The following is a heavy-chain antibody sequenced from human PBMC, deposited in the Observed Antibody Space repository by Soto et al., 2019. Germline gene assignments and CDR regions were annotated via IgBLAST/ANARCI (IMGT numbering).Heavy chain of an antibody. Sequence: GGSLRLSCAASGFTFGSYTMNWVRQAPGKGLEWVSYISPPSSTIYYADSVKGRFTISRDNARNSLYLQMNSLRAGDTAVYYCARSPTWDANTDTEYMDVWGKGTTVTVSS. V-gene: IGHV3-48*01. J-gene: IGHJ6*03. CDR3: ARSPTWDANTDTEYMDV. CDR1: GFTFGSYT. D-gene: IGHD5-18*01. CDR2: ISPPSSTI.